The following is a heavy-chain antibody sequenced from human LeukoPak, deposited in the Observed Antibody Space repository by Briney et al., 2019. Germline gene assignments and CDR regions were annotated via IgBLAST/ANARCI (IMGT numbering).Heavy chain of an antibody. V-gene: IGHV1-2*02. CDR2: TNPNSGGT. CDR3: ARGYCTNGVCYPFLDY. CDR1: GYTFTGYY. J-gene: IGHJ4*02. D-gene: IGHD2-8*01. Sequence: ASVKVSCKASGYTFTGYYMHWVRQAPGQGLEWMGWTNPNSGGTNYAQKFQGRVTMTRDTSISTAYMELSRLRSEDTAVYYCARGYCTNGVCYPFLDYWGQGTLVTVSS.